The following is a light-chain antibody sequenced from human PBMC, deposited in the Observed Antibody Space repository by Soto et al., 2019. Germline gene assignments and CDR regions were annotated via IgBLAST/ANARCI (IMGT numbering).Light chain of an antibody. J-gene: IGLJ1*01. CDR1: SSNIQSNT. Sequence: QSVLTQPTSASGTPGQRVTISCSGSSSNIQSNTVNWYQQLPGTAPKLLIYSNDQRPSGVPDRFSASKSGTSASLAISGLQSDDEADYYCAAWDDSLNGHVFGTGTKVTVL. CDR3: AAWDDSLNGHV. CDR2: SND. V-gene: IGLV1-44*01.